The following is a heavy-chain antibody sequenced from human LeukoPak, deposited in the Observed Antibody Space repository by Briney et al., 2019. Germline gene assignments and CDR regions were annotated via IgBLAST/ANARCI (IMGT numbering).Heavy chain of an antibody. CDR1: GFTFSDYA. Sequence: PGGSLRLSCAASGFTFSDYAVAWVRQAPGKGLECVSGISGSGAGTYYADSVKGRFTISRDNSKNTLYLQMNSLRAEDTALYYCAKCYDSSGYCDFDYWGQGTLVTVSS. D-gene: IGHD3-22*01. V-gene: IGHV3-23*01. CDR2: ISGSGAGT. CDR3: AKCYDSSGYCDFDY. J-gene: IGHJ4*02.